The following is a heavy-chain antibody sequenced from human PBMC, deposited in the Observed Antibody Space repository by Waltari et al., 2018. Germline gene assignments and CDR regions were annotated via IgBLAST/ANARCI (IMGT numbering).Heavy chain of an antibody. Sequence: QLQLVQSGAEVKNPGASVKVSCKASGYTFTSYYMHWVRQAHGQGLEWMGRISPSGGSTSYAQKFQGRVTMTRDTSTSTVYMELSSLRSEDTAVYYCARVLSGSYSEYYFDYWGQGTLVTVSS. CDR2: ISPSGGST. CDR1: GYTFTSYY. J-gene: IGHJ4*02. V-gene: IGHV1-46*01. D-gene: IGHD1-26*01. CDR3: ARVLSGSYSEYYFDY.